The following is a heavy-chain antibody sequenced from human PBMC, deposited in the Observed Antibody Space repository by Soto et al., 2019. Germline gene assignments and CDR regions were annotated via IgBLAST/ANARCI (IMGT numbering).Heavy chain of an antibody. V-gene: IGHV4-59*08. CDR3: ARRSAVWYFDY. Sequence: SETLSLTCTVSGGSISSYYWSWIRQPPGKGLEWIGYIYYSGSTNYNPSLKSRVTISVDTSKNQFSLKLSSVTAADTAVYYCARRSAVWYFDYWGQGTLVTVSS. CDR2: IYYSGST. D-gene: IGHD2-21*01. CDR1: GGSISSYY. J-gene: IGHJ4*02.